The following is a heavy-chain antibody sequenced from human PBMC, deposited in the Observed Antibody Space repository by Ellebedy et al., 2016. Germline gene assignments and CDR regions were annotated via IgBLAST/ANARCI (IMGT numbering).Heavy chain of an antibody. CDR1: GYTLTELS. Sequence: ASVKVSCXVSGYTLTELSMHWVRQAPGKGLEWMGGFDPEDGETIYAQKFQGRVTMTEDTSTDTAYMELSSLRSEDTAVYYCATRNPTYWYFDLWGRGTLVTVSS. CDR3: ATRNPTYWYFDL. CDR2: FDPEDGET. V-gene: IGHV1-24*01. J-gene: IGHJ2*01.